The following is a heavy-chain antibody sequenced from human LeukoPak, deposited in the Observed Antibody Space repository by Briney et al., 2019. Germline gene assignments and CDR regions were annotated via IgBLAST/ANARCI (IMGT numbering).Heavy chain of an antibody. Sequence: SETLSLTCTVSGGSISSGGYYWSWIRQPPGKGLEWIGYIYHSGSTYYNPSLKSRVTISIDRSKNQFSLKLSSVTAADTAVYYCARSVLGPGDYWGQGTLVTVSS. V-gene: IGHV4-30-2*01. D-gene: IGHD1-14*01. J-gene: IGHJ4*02. CDR1: GGSISSGGYY. CDR2: IYHSGST. CDR3: ARSVLGPGDY.